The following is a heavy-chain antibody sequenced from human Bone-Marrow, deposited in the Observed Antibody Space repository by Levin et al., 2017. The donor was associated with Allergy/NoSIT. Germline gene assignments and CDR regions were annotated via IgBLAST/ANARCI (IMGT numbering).Heavy chain of an antibody. CDR3: ARDHYDILTGYYSGFDY. V-gene: IGHV3-66*01. J-gene: IGHJ4*02. Sequence: GESLKISCAASGFTVSSHYMSWVRQAPGKGLEWVSVIYSGGSTYYADSVKGRFTISRDNSKNTLYLQMNSLRAEDTAVYYCARDHYDILTGYYSGFDYWGQGTLVTVSS. D-gene: IGHD3-9*01. CDR1: GFTVSSHY. CDR2: IYSGGST.